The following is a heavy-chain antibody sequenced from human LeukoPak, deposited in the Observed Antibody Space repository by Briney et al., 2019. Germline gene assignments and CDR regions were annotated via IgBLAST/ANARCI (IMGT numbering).Heavy chain of an antibody. D-gene: IGHD6-6*01. Sequence: SETLSLTCTVSGDSISRYYWSWIRQPPGKGLEWIGYIYTSGGTNYIPSLKGRVTISIDTSKNQFSLKLSSVTAADSAVYYCARLTRLSTSPDRYYLDYRGQGTLVTVSS. CDR1: GDSISRYY. CDR2: IYTSGGT. J-gene: IGHJ4*02. V-gene: IGHV4-4*09. CDR3: ARLTRLSTSPDRYYLDY.